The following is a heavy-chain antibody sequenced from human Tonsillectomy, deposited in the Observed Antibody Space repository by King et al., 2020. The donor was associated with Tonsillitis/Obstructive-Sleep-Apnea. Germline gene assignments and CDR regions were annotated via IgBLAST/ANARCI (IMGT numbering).Heavy chain of an antibody. J-gene: IGHJ4*02. CDR2: INHSGST. CDR3: ARKNHYDPPVRFDY. V-gene: IGHV4-34*01. D-gene: IGHD3-3*01. Sequence: VQLQQWGAGLLKPSETLSLTCAVYGGSFSGYYWSWIRQPPGKGLEWIGEINHSGSTNYNPSLKSRVTISVDTSKNQFSLKLSSVTAADTAVYYCARKNHYDPPVRFDYWGQGTLVTVSS. CDR1: GGSFSGYY.